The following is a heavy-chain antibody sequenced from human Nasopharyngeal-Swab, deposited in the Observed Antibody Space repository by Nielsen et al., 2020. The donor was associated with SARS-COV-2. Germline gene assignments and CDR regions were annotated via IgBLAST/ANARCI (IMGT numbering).Heavy chain of an antibody. CDR3: AKEGSTSCYLMCWFDP. V-gene: IGHV3-30*18. Sequence: GESLKISCAASGFTFSSYGMHWVRQAPGKGLEWVAVISYDGSNKYYADSVKGRFTISRDNSKNTLYLQMNSLRAEDTAVYHCAKEGSTSCYLMCWFDPWGQGTLVTVSS. J-gene: IGHJ5*02. D-gene: IGHD2-2*01. CDR1: GFTFSSYG. CDR2: ISYDGSNK.